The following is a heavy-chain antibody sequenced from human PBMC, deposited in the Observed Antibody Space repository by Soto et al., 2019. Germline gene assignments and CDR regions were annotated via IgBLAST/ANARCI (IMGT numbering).Heavy chain of an antibody. J-gene: IGHJ3*02. Sequence: TSETLSLTCTVSGGSISSYYWSWIRQPPGKGLEWIGYIYYSGSTNYNPSLKSRVTISVDTSKNQFSLKLSSVTAADTAVYYCARRYSSAFDIWGQGTIVTVSS. D-gene: IGHD6-13*01. CDR1: GGSISSYY. CDR2: IYYSGST. CDR3: ARRYSSAFDI. V-gene: IGHV4-59*08.